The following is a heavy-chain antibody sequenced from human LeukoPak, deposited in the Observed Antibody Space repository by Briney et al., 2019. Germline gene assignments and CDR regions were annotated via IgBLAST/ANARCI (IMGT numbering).Heavy chain of an antibody. CDR1: GFSFSTYS. D-gene: IGHD6-13*01. J-gene: IGHJ4*02. V-gene: IGHV3-33*08. CDR2: IWYDGSNK. Sequence: GSLRLSCAASGFSFSTYSMNWVRQAPGKGLEWVAVIWYDGSNKYYADSVKGRFTISRDNSKSTLYLQMNSLRAEDTAVYYCARDPGIGNFDYWGQGTLVTVSS. CDR3: ARDPGIGNFDY.